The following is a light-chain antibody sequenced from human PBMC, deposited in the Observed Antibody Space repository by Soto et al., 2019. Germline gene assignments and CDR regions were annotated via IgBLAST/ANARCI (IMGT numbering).Light chain of an antibody. CDR3: QQYNNWPRT. Sequence: IVMTQSPATLSVSPGERATLSCRASQSVTSNLAWYQQKPGQAPRLLIYGASTRATGIPARFSGSGSGTEFTLTIRSLQSEDFAVYFCQQYNNWPRTFGQGTKLEIK. J-gene: IGKJ2*02. CDR2: GAS. V-gene: IGKV3-15*01. CDR1: QSVTSN.